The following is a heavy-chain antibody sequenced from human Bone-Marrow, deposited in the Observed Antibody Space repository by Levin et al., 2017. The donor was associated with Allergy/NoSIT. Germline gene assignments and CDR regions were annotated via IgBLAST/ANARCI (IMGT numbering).Heavy chain of an antibody. V-gene: IGHV3-30-3*01. CDR2: ISDDGSNK. J-gene: IGHJ3*01. CDR3: ARDKGDSGYDNAFEF. CDR1: GFTFSYYA. D-gene: IGHD5-12*01. Sequence: SCTASGFTFSYYAVHWVRQAPGKGLEWVAAISDDGSNKYDADSVKGRFTISRDNSKNTLYLQMNSLTAEDTAVYYCARDKGDSGYDNAFEFWGQGTLVTVTS.